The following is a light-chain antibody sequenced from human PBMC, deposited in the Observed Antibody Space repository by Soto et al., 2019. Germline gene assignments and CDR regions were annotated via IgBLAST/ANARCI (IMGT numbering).Light chain of an antibody. V-gene: IGKV1-39*01. CDR3: QQGYTSPVT. CDR1: QSISNF. Sequence: DIQMTQSPSSLSASVGDRVTITCRASQSISNFLNWYQQKPGKAPKLLIYAASSLQSGVPSRFSGNGSGTDFTLTISSLQPEDFGTYYCQQGYTSPVTFDQGTKVEI. CDR2: AAS. J-gene: IGKJ1*01.